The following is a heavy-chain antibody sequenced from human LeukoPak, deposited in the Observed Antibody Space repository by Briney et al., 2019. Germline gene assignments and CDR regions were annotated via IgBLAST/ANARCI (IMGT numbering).Heavy chain of an antibody. V-gene: IGHV4-59*01. CDR3: ARGIDYGDFQH. J-gene: IGHJ1*01. Sequence: PSETLSLTCTVSGGSISSYSWSWIRQPPGKGLGWFGYISYSGSTNYNPSLKSRGTISVDTSKNQFSLKLRSVTAADTAVYYCARGIDYGDFQHWGQGTLVTVSS. CDR1: GGSISSYS. D-gene: IGHD4-17*01. CDR2: ISYSGST.